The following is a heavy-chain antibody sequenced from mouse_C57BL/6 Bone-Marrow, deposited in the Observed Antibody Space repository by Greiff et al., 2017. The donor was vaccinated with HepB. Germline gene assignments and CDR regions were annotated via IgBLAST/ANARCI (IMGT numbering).Heavy chain of an antibody. Sequence: VQLKESEGGLVQPGSSMKLSCTASEFTFSDYYMAWVRQVPEKGLEWVANINYDGSSTYYLDSLKSRFIISRDNAKNILYLQMSSLKSEDTATYYCAREGPGFAYWGQGTLVTVSA. CDR1: EFTFSDYY. CDR2: INYDGSST. D-gene: IGHD3-3*01. CDR3: AREGPGFAY. V-gene: IGHV5-16*01. J-gene: IGHJ3*01.